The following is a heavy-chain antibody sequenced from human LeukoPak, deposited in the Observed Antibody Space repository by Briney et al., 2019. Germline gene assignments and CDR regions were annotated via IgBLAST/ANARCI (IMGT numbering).Heavy chain of an antibody. J-gene: IGHJ3*02. CDR2: IYSDGST. V-gene: IGHV3-66*01. D-gene: IGHD6-13*01. Sequence: GGSLRLSCAASGFTVSSYYVTWVRQAPGKGLEWVSVIYSDGSTYYADSVKGRVTISRDNSKNTLYLQMNSLRAGDTAVYYCARDHLWQQPDAFDIWGQGTMVIVSS. CDR3: ARDHLWQQPDAFDI. CDR1: GFTVSSYY.